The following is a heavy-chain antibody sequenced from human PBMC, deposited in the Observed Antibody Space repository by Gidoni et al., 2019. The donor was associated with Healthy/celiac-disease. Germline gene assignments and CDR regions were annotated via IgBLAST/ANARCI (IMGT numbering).Heavy chain of an antibody. J-gene: IGHJ4*02. CDR3: AKFTMNFVVPSYYFDY. CDR2: ISGSGGST. D-gene: IGHD3-3*01. V-gene: IGHV3-23*01. CDR1: GFTFSSYA. Sequence: EVQLLESGGGLVQPGGSLRLSCAASGFTFSSYAMSWVRQAPGKGLEWVSAISGSGGSTYYADSVKGRFTISRDNSKNTLYLQMNSLRAEDTAVYYCAKFTMNFVVPSYYFDYWGQGTLVTVSS.